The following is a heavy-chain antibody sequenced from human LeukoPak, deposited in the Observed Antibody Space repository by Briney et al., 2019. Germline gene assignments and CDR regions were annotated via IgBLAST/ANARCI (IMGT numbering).Heavy chain of an antibody. V-gene: IGHV3-30*04. D-gene: IGHD2/OR15-2a*01. J-gene: IGHJ3*02. CDR3: AKSLLTTAAGTGRAFDI. Sequence: PGGSLRLSCVASGFSFSNYAMHWVRQAPGKGLEWLTVISYDGNYDFYADPVKGRFTISRDNSKNTLFLQMNNLRAEDTAKYYCAKSLLTTAAGTGRAFDIWGQGTMVTVSS. CDR2: ISYDGNYD. CDR1: GFSFSNYA.